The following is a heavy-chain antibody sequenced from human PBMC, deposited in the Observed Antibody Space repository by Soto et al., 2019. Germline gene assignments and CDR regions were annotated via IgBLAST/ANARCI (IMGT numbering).Heavy chain of an antibody. D-gene: IGHD2-8*01. CDR1: GFTFDDYA. CDR3: AKEECTNGVCYGAFDI. CDR2: ISWNSGSI. V-gene: IGHV3-9*01. J-gene: IGHJ3*02. Sequence: GGSLRLSCAASGFTFDDYAMHWVRQAPGKGLEWVSGISWNSGSIGYADSVKGRFTISRDNAKNSLYLQMNSLRAEDTALYYCAKEECTNGVCYGAFDIWGQGTMVTVSS.